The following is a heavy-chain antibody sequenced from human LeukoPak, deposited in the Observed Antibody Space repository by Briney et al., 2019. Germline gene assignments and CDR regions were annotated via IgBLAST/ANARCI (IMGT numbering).Heavy chain of an antibody. CDR1: GGTISSYY. CDR3: ARAGSGKGPLDY. D-gene: IGHD3-10*01. V-gene: IGHV4-59*01. CDR2: IYYSGST. Sequence: SGTLCLTCTASGGTISSYYWSWIRQPPGKGLEWIGYIYYSGSTNYNPSLKSRVTISVDTSKNQFSLKLSSVTAADTAVYYCARAGSGKGPLDYWGQGTLVTVSS. J-gene: IGHJ4*02.